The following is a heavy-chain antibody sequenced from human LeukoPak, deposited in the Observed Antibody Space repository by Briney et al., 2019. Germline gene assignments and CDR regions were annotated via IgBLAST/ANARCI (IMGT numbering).Heavy chain of an antibody. J-gene: IGHJ3*02. CDR1: GFTVSSNY. D-gene: IGHD1-26*01. V-gene: IGHV3-53*01. CDR2: IYSGGST. CDR3: ARDGVGAYAFDI. Sequence: GGSLRLSCAASGFTVSSNYMSWVRQAPGKGLEWVSVIYSGGSTYYAESVKGRFTISRDNSKNTLYLQMNSLRAEDTAVYYCARDGVGAYAFDIWAKGQWSPSLQ.